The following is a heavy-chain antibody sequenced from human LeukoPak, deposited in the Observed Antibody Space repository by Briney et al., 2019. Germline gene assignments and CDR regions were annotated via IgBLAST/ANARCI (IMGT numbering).Heavy chain of an antibody. J-gene: IGHJ4*02. D-gene: IGHD2-15*01. CDR1: GFTFSSYG. CDR3: AKSQAISDCSGGSGYERASNY. V-gene: IGHV3-30*18. Sequence: GGSLRLSCAASGFTFSSYGMHWVRQAPGKGLEWVAVISYDGSNKYYADSVKGRFTISRDNSKNTLYLQMNSLRAEDTAVYYCAKSQAISDCSGGSGYERASNYWGQGTLVTVSS. CDR2: ISYDGSNK.